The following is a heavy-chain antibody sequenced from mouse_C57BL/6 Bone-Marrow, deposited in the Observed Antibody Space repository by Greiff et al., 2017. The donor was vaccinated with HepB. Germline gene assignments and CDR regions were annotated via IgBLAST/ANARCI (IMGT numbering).Heavy chain of an antibody. CDR3: ARRDFLAY. J-gene: IGHJ3*01. CDR2: ISNGGGST. Sequence: VQLKESGGGLVQPGGSLKLSCAASGFTFSDYYMYWVRQTPEKRLEWVAYISNGGGSTYYPDTVKGRFTISRDNAKNTLYLQMSRLKSEDTAMYYCARRDFLAYWGQGTLVTVSA. CDR1: GFTFSDYY. V-gene: IGHV5-12*01. D-gene: IGHD3-3*01.